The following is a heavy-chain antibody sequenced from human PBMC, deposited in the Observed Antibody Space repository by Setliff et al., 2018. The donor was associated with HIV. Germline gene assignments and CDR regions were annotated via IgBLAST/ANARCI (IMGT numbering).Heavy chain of an antibody. J-gene: IGHJ4*02. CDR3: ARFNALLGSSTYYDY. D-gene: IGHD3-22*01. Sequence: SETLSLTCTVSGDSISSANYYWSWIRQPAGKGLEWIGRIYTSGSTNYNPSLKSRAAISVDSSNNQFSLKMTSVTAADTAVYFCARFNALLGSSTYYDYWGPGLLVTVSS. V-gene: IGHV4-61*02. CDR2: IYTSGST. CDR1: GDSISSANYY.